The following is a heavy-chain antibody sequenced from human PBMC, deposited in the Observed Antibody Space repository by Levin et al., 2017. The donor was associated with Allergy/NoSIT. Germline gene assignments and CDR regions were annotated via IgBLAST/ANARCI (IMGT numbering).Heavy chain of an antibody. CDR3: ARVFPNRRSGWYRGFDI. Sequence: GGSLRLSCAASGFTFSSYDMHWVRQATGKGLEWVSAIGTAGDTYYPGSVKGRFTISRENAKNSLYLQMNSLRAGDTAVYYCARVFPNRRSGWYRGFDIWGQGTMVTVSS. J-gene: IGHJ3*02. V-gene: IGHV3-13*04. D-gene: IGHD6-19*01. CDR1: GFTFSSYD. CDR2: IGTAGDT.